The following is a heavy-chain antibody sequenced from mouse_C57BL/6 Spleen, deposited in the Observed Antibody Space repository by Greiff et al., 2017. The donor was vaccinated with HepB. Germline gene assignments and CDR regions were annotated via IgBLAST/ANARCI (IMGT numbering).Heavy chain of an antibody. J-gene: IGHJ2*01. V-gene: IGHV1-82*01. CDR2: IYPGDGDT. D-gene: IGHD4-1*01. CDR1: GYAFSSSW. CDR3: ARSGHWVDD. Sequence: VQLQQSGPELVKPGASVKISCKASGYAFSSSWMNWVKQRPGKGLEWIGRIYPGDGDTNYNGKFKGKATLTADKSSSTAYMQLSSLTSEDSAVYFCARSGHWVDDWGQGTTLTVSS.